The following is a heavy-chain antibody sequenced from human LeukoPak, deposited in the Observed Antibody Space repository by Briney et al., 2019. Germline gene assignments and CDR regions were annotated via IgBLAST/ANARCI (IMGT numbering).Heavy chain of an antibody. D-gene: IGHD1-14*01. J-gene: IGHJ4*02. Sequence: PGGSLRLSCAASGFKFSDYYMSWIRQPPGKGLEWIGYIYYSGSTNYNPSLKSRVTISVDTSKNQFSLKLGSVTAADTAVYYCARHDNQHDSPLDYWGQGTLVTVSS. CDR2: IYYSGST. CDR3: ARHDNQHDSPLDY. CDR1: GFKFSDYY. V-gene: IGHV4-59*08.